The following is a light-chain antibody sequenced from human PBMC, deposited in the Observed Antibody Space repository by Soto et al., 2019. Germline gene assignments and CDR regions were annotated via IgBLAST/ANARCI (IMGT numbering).Light chain of an antibody. CDR3: QQRSNWPLT. V-gene: IGKV1-33*01. J-gene: IGKJ4*01. Sequence: DIQMTQSPSSLSASVGDRVTMTFQASQDINKNLIWYQQKPGKAPKLLIYDASDLETGVPSRFSGSGSGTDFSLIISSLEPEDFAVYYCQQRSNWPLTFGGGTKVDIK. CDR1: QDINKN. CDR2: DAS.